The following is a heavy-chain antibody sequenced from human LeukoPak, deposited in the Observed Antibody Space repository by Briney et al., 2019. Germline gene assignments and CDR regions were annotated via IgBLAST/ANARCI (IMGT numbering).Heavy chain of an antibody. Sequence: SETLSLTCTVSGGSISSYYWSWIRQPPGKGLEWIGYIYYSGSTNYSPSLKSRVTISVDTSKNQFSLKLTSVTAADTAVYYCARDQTYSGSGIYTYFDYWGQGILVTVSS. D-gene: IGHD3-10*01. V-gene: IGHV4-59*12. J-gene: IGHJ4*02. CDR3: ARDQTYSGSGIYTYFDY. CDR2: IYYSGST. CDR1: GGSISSYY.